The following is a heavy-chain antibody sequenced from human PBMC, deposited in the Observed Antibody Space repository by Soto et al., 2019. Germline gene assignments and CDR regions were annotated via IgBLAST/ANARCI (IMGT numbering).Heavy chain of an antibody. D-gene: IGHD4-17*01. CDR1: GGSIRDYF. CDR2: IYYSGRT. V-gene: IGHV4-59*01. J-gene: IGHJ4*02. Sequence: SETLSLTCTVSGGSIRDYFWTWIRQPPGKGLEWIGYIYYSGRTNYNPSLKSRVSISVDTSKNHFSLQLSSVTAADTAVYYCARVGGDDFGDSGGFDYWGQGTLVTVSS. CDR3: ARVGGDDFGDSGGFDY.